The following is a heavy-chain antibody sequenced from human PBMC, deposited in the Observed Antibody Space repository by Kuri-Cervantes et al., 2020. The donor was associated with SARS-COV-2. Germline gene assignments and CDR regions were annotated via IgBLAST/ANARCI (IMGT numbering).Heavy chain of an antibody. Sequence: SVKVSCKVSGHTLTELPMHWVRQAPGQPLEWMGWITPFNGNTNYAQRFQDRVTITRDRSMSTAYMELSSLRSEDTAMYYCARSGPGAISREDGACDIWGQGTMVTVSS. D-gene: IGHD5-24*01. CDR3: ARSGPGAISREDGACDI. CDR2: ITPFNGNT. CDR1: GHTLTELP. V-gene: IGHV1-45*01. J-gene: IGHJ3*02.